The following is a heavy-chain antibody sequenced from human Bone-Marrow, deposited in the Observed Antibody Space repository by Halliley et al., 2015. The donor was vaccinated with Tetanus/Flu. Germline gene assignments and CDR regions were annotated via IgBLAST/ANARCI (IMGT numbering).Heavy chain of an antibody. J-gene: IGHJ4*02. Sequence: YTGDPNYNPPLEVRVTLSLDTSKNHFSLKLSSVTAADTAVYYCARVGVYYYGSGSYYEGLDYWGQGTLVTVSS. CDR2: YTGDP. D-gene: IGHD3-10*01. V-gene: IGHV4-59*01. CDR3: ARVGVYYYGSGSYYEGLDY.